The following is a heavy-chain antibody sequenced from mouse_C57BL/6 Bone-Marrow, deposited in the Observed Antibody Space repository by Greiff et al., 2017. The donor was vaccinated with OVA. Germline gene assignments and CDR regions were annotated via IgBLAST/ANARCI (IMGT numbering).Heavy chain of an antibody. CDR2: INPNNGGT. Sequence: VQLQQSGPELVKPGASVKISCKASGYTFTDYYMNWVKQSHGKSLEWIGDINPNNGGTSYNQKFKGKATLTVDKSSSTAYMELRSLTSEDSAVYYCARGVVATVDYWGQGTTLTVSS. J-gene: IGHJ2*01. CDR3: ARGVVATVDY. D-gene: IGHD1-1*01. CDR1: GYTFTDYY. V-gene: IGHV1-26*01.